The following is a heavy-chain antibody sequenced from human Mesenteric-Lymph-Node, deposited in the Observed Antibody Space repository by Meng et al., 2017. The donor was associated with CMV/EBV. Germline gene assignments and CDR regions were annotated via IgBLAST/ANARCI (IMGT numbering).Heavy chain of an antibody. J-gene: IGHJ4*02. CDR1: GITFSDYY. Sequence: SGITFSDYYMSWIRQAPGKGLEWVSYISSSSTYTNYADSVKGRFTISRDNAKNSLYLQMNSLRAEDTAVYYCARDGAGKQVVTPFDYWGQGTLVTVSS. CDR3: ARDGAGKQVVTPFDY. CDR2: ISSSSTYT. D-gene: IGHD4-23*01. V-gene: IGHV3-11*06.